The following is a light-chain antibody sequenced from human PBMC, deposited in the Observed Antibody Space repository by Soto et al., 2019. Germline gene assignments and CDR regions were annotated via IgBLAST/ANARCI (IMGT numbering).Light chain of an antibody. CDR3: QQSYSTPRT. CDR2: DAS. Sequence: DIQMTQSPSTLSASVGDRVTITCRASQSINIWLAWYQQKPGKAPKLLIYDASSLQSGVPSRFRGSTSGTDFTLTISSLQPGDFATYYCQQSYSTPRTFGQGTRLEIK. V-gene: IGKV1-39*01. CDR1: QSINIW. J-gene: IGKJ5*01.